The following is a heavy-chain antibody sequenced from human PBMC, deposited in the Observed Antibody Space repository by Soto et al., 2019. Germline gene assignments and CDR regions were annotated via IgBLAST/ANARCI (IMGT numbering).Heavy chain of an antibody. CDR2: ISYDGTNK. CDR3: AKDLQSYGDYDYYCYGMDV. Sequence: QVQLVESGGGEVQPGRSLTISCAASGFTFSTYGMHWVRQTPGKGLEWVAVISYDGTNKFYSDSVKGRFTITRDNFKNTLTLTMNSLRADDTAVYSCAKDLQSYGDYDYYCYGMDVWGLGTRVTVSS. J-gene: IGHJ6*02. D-gene: IGHD4-17*01. V-gene: IGHV3-30*18. CDR1: GFTFSTYG.